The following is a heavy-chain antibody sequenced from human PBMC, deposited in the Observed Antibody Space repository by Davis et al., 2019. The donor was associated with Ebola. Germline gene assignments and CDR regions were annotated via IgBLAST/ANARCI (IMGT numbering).Heavy chain of an antibody. V-gene: IGHV3-23*01. J-gene: IGHJ4*02. CDR1: GFVFSNYV. Sequence: GESLKISCAASGFVFSNYVMSWVRRAPGKGLEWVSTLGLSADTYYADSVKGRFIISRDNSKNTLYLQMNSLRPEDTAVYYCANKWFAYWGQGILVTVSS. CDR3: ANKWFAY. CDR2: LGLSADT. D-gene: IGHD1-26*01.